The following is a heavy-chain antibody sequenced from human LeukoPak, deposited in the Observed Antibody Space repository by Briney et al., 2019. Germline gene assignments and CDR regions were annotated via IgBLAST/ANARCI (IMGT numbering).Heavy chain of an antibody. Sequence: GGSLRLSRAASGFTFSSYSMNWVRQAPGKGLEWVSSISSSSSYIYYADSVKGRFTISRDNAKNSLYLQMNSLRAEDTAVYYCARGRGSGSYYMDLDYWGQGTLVTVSS. CDR3: ARGRGSGSYYMDLDY. CDR1: GFTFSSYS. J-gene: IGHJ4*02. V-gene: IGHV3-21*01. D-gene: IGHD3-10*01. CDR2: ISSSSSYI.